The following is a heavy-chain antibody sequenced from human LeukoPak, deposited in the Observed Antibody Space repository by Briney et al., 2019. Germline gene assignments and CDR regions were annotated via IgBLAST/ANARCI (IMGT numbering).Heavy chain of an antibody. J-gene: IGHJ4*02. CDR1: GYTFTSYA. Sequence: GASVKVSCKASGYTFTSYAMNWVRQAPGQGLEWMGWINTNTGNPTYAQGFTGRFVFSLDTSVSTAYLQISSLKAEDTAVYYCARDNREQQLVPPTFDYWGQGTLVTVSS. V-gene: IGHV7-4-1*02. CDR2: INTNTGNP. CDR3: ARDNREQQLVPPTFDY. D-gene: IGHD6-13*01.